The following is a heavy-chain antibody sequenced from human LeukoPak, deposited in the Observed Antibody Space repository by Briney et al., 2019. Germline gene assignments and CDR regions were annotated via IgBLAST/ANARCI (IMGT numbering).Heavy chain of an antibody. CDR2: IYHSGST. Sequence: PSETLSLTCTVSGDSISGYYWSWLRQPPGKGLEWIGYIYHSGSTNYSPSLKSRVTISLDTSKNQFSLNLSSVTAADTAVYYCARDRPYYFGSGSYYDGFDSWGQGTLVTVSS. D-gene: IGHD3-10*01. V-gene: IGHV4-59*01. J-gene: IGHJ4*02. CDR3: ARDRPYYFGSGSYYDGFDS. CDR1: GDSISGYY.